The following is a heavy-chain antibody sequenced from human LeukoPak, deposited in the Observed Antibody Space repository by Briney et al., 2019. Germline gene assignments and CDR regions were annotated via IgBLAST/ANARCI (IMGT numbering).Heavy chain of an antibody. CDR2: IKHDGSED. CDR3: GRDQTPFY. V-gene: IGHV3-7*01. Sequence: GGSLRLSCAASVFTFSSYWMTWVRQAPGKGLEWVATIKHDGSEDYYLDSVKGRFTISRDNAKSSMWLQMSSLRAEDTAVYYCGRDQTPFYWGQGSLVTVSS. D-gene: IGHD2-15*01. CDR1: VFTFSSYW. J-gene: IGHJ4*02.